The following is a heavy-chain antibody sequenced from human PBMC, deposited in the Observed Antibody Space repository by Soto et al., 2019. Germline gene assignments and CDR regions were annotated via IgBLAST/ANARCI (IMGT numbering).Heavy chain of an antibody. D-gene: IGHD3-22*01. Sequence: SVKVSCKASGGTFSSYAISWVRQAPGQGLEWMGGIIPIFGTANYAQKFQGRVTITADESTSTAYMELSSLRSEDTAVHYCAREIRAYYYDSSGYRGDAFDIWGQGTMVTVSS. CDR2: IIPIFGTA. J-gene: IGHJ3*02. CDR3: AREIRAYYYDSSGYRGDAFDI. V-gene: IGHV1-69*13. CDR1: GGTFSSYA.